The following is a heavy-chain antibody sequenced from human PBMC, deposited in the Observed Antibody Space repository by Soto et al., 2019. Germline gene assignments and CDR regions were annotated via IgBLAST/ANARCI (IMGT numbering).Heavy chain of an antibody. CDR3: ARRQSIMIRGANAFDI. CDR2: IYWDGEK. CDR1: GFSLITTGAG. Sequence: QITLKESGPTLVQPTQTLTLTCSFSGFSLITTGAGVGWIRQPPGKAPEGLALIYWDGEKRYSPALKSRLTITKDSSKNQVVLTMTNMDPVDTATYYCARRQSIMIRGANAFDIWGQGTFLSVSS. J-gene: IGHJ3*02. D-gene: IGHD3-10*01. V-gene: IGHV2-5*02.